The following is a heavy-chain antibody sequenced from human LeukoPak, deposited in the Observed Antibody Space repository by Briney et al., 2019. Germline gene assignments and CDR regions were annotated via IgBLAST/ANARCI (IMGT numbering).Heavy chain of an antibody. D-gene: IGHD3-10*01. V-gene: IGHV3-48*04. CDR1: GFTFSSYG. CDR2: IGTSSTTI. CDR3: VRDRGWFHFDL. Sequence: PGGSLRLSCAASGFTFSSYGMHWVRQPPGKGLEWVSNIGTSSTTIYYADSVKGRFTISRDNTKNSLFLQLNSLRVEDTAVYYCVRDRGWFHFDLWGQGTLVTVSS. J-gene: IGHJ4*02.